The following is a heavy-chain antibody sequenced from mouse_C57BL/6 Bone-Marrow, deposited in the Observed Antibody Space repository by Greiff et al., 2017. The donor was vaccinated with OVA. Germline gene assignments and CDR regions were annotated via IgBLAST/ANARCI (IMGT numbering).Heavy chain of an antibody. D-gene: IGHD1-1*01. CDR1: GFTFSSYG. CDR3: ARQGYDYYGAWFAY. Sequence: EVQGVESGGDLVKPGGSLKLSCAASGFTFSSYGMSWVRQTPDKRLEWVATISSGGSYTYYPDSVKGRFTISSDNAKNTLYLQMSSLKSEDTAMYYCARQGYDYYGAWFAYWGQGTLVTVSA. CDR2: ISSGGSYT. J-gene: IGHJ3*01. V-gene: IGHV5-6*01.